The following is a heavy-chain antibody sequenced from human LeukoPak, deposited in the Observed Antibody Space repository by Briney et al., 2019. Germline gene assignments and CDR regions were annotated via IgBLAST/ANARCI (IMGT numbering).Heavy chain of an antibody. V-gene: IGHV4-39*01. Sequence: SETLSLTCTVSGGSISSSSYYWGWIRQPPGKGLEWIGSIYYSGSTYYNPSLKSRVTISVDTTKNQFSLKLSSVTAADTAVYYCARVGNYYDSSGYYRFWGQGTLVTVSS. CDR3: ARVGNYYDSSGYYRF. CDR2: IYYSGST. CDR1: GGSISSSSYY. D-gene: IGHD3-22*01. J-gene: IGHJ4*02.